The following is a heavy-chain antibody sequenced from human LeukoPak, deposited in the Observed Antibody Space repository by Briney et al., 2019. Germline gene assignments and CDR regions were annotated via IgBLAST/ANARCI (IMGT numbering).Heavy chain of an antibody. J-gene: IGHJ4*02. CDR1: GGSFSGYY. CDR2: INHSGST. CDR3: ARGGNSSSSLFDY. D-gene: IGHD6-6*01. Sequence: SETLSLTCAVYGGSFSGYYWSWIRQPPVKGLEWIGEINHSGSTNYNPSLKSRVTISVDTSKNQFSLKLSSVTAADTAVYYCARGGNSSSSLFDYWGQGTLVTVSS. V-gene: IGHV4-34*01.